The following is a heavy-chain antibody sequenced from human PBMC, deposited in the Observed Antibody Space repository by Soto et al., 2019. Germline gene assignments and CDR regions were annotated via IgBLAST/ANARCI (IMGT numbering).Heavy chain of an antibody. CDR2: INHSGST. Sequence: QVQLQQWGAGLLKPSETLSLTCAVYGGSFSGYYWSWIRQPPGKGLEWIGEINHSGSTNYNPSLKGRVTISVDTSKNQFSLKLSSVTAADTAVYYCWGYGDPPLFDYWGQGTLVTVSS. CDR3: WGYGDPPLFDY. D-gene: IGHD4-17*01. CDR1: GGSFSGYY. J-gene: IGHJ4*02. V-gene: IGHV4-34*01.